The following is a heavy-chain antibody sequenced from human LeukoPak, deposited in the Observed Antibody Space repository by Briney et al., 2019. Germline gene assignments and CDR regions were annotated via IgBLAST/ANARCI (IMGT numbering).Heavy chain of an antibody. CDR1: GYAFTGSY. Sequence: ASVKVSCKAAGYAFTGSYIHWVRQAPGQGLEWMGWINPNNGFTAYAQNFQGRVTMTRDTSISAAYMDLSRLTSDDTAVYFCARDRGARLERFYAFDFWGQGTTVTVSS. CDR2: INPNNGFT. CDR3: ARDRGARLERFYAFDF. V-gene: IGHV1-2*02. J-gene: IGHJ3*01. D-gene: IGHD1-1*01.